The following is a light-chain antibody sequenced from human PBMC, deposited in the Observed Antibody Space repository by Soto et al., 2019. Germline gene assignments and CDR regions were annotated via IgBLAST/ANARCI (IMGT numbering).Light chain of an antibody. Sequence: DIQMTQSPSSVSASVGDRVTITCRASQGISRWLAWFQQKPGKAPKLLMYAAFSLQSGVPSRFSGSGSGSDFSLAIISLQSEDFAAYYCQQANSFLGITFGPGTKVDIK. CDR3: QQANSFLGIT. V-gene: IGKV1-12*01. J-gene: IGKJ3*01. CDR1: QGISRW. CDR2: AAF.